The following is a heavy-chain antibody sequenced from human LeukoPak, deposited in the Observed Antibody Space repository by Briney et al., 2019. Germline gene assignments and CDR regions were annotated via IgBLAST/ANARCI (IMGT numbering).Heavy chain of an antibody. CDR1: GFTFDDYA. CDR2: ISWNSGSI. D-gene: IGHD3-22*01. J-gene: IGHJ3*02. Sequence: GGSLRLSCAASGFTFDDYAMHWVRQAPGKGLEWVSGISWNSGSIGYADSVKGRLTISRDNAKNSLYLQMNSLRAEDTALYYCAKVSPGYYYDSSGYLFGAFDIWGQGTMVTVSS. CDR3: AKVSPGYYYDSSGYLFGAFDI. V-gene: IGHV3-9*01.